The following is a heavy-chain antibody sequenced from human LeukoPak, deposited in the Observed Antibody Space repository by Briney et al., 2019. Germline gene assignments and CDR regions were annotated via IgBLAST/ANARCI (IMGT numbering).Heavy chain of an antibody. CDR1: GFTFSSYS. D-gene: IGHD6-13*01. V-gene: IGHV3-21*01. CDR2: ISSSSSYI. CDR3: ARLFRSSWYKQGFDY. J-gene: IGHJ4*02. Sequence: GGSLRLSCAASGFTFSSYSMNWVRQAPGKGLEWVSSISSSSSYIYYADSVKGRFTISRDNAKNSLYLQMNSLRAEDTAVYYCARLFRSSWYKQGFDYWGQGTLVTVSS.